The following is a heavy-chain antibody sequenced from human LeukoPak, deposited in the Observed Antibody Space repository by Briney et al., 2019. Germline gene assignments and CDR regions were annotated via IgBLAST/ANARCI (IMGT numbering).Heavy chain of an antibody. J-gene: IGHJ4*02. Sequence: SQTLSLTCTVSGGSISSGAYYWSWIRQHPGEGLEWIGYIYYSGSTYYNPSLKSRVTISVDTSKNQFSLKLSSVTAADTAVYYCARHSTFFGVVIIKGRVRGPFDYWGQGTLVAVSS. CDR2: IYYSGST. V-gene: IGHV4-31*03. CDR3: ARHSTFFGVVIIKGRVRGPFDY. CDR1: GGSISSGAYY. D-gene: IGHD3-3*01.